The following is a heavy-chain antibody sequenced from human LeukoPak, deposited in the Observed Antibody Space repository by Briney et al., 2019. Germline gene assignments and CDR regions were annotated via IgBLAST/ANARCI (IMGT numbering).Heavy chain of an antibody. D-gene: IGHD3-10*01. J-gene: IGHJ4*02. CDR3: AKDRRFGKLDY. CDR1: GFTFSNAW. V-gene: IGHV3-23*01. Sequence: GGSLRLSCAASGFTFSNAWMTWVRQAPGKGLEWVSVISGSGDITYQADSVKGRFTISRDNSKNTLYLQMNSLRAEDTAVYYCAKDRRFGKLDYWGQGTLVTVSS. CDR2: ISGSGDIT.